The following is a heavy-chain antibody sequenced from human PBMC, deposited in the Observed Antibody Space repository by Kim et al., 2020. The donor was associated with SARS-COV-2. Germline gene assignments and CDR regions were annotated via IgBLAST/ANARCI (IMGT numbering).Heavy chain of an antibody. CDR1: GFTLSHYW. D-gene: IGHD2-15*01. CDR2: INEDGSAK. Sequence: GGSLRLSCAASGFTLSHYWMNWVRQAPGKGPESVAHINEDGSAKFYVDSVKGRFTISRDNAKNSLYLQMSSLRAEDTAVYYCVRLWWGGAFEMWGQGTMVTVSS. CDR3: VRLWWGGAFEM. V-gene: IGHV3-7*01. J-gene: IGHJ3*02.